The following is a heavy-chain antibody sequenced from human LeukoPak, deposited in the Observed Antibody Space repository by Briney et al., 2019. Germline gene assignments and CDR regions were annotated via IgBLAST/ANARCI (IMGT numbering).Heavy chain of an antibody. Sequence: GGSLRLSCAASGFIFGTYGMHWVRQAPGKGLEWVAFIRYDGSNKYYVDSVKGRFTISRDNSKNTLYLQMNSLRAEDTAVYYCARLATHGDYRGQGTLVTVSS. CDR3: ARLATHGDY. CDR1: GFIFGTYG. V-gene: IGHV3-30*02. D-gene: IGHD5-24*01. CDR2: IRYDGSNK. J-gene: IGHJ4*02.